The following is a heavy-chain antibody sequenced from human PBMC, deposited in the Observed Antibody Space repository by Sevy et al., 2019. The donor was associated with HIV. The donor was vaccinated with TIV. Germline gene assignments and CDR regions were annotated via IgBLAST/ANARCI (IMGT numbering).Heavy chain of an antibody. CDR3: TSHPDIVATEVLYYFDY. Sequence: GGSLRLSCTASGFTFGDYAMSWFRQAPGKGLEWVGFIRIKAYGGTTEYTASVKGRFTISRDDSKSIAYLQMNSLKTEDTAVHYCTSHPDIVATEVLYYFDYWGQGTLVTVSS. D-gene: IGHD5-12*01. J-gene: IGHJ4*02. CDR1: GFTFGDYA. V-gene: IGHV3-49*01. CDR2: IRIKAYGGTT.